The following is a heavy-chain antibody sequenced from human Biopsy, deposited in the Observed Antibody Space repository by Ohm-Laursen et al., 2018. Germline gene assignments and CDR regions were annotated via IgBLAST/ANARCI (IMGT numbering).Heavy chain of an antibody. Sequence: SETLSLTCAVYDGSFSGYYWSWLRQSPGMGLEWIGEINPSGGTNYNPSLAGRVSISLDTSKIHLARKLSSVTAADTAVYYCASVAGPRTDYYYSNMDVWGRGTTVTVSS. V-gene: IGHV4-34*01. CDR2: INPSGGT. CDR1: DGSFSGYY. D-gene: IGHD2-2*01. CDR3: ASVAGPRTDYYYSNMDV. J-gene: IGHJ6*02.